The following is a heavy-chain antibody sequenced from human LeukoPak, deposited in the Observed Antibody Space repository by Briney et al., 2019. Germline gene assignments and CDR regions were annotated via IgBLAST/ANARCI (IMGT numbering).Heavy chain of an antibody. D-gene: IGHD4-17*01. CDR1: GFTFTSSA. Sequence: SVKVSCKASGFTFTSSAVQWVRQARGQRLEWIGWIVVGSGNTNYAQKFQERVTITRDMSTSTAYMELSSLRSEDTAVYYCAALALYGDPPPLWGQGTLVTVSS. V-gene: IGHV1-58*01. J-gene: IGHJ4*02. CDR3: AALALYGDPPPL. CDR2: IVVGSGNT.